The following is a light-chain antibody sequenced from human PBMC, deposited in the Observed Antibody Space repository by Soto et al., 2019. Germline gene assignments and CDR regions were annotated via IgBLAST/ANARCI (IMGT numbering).Light chain of an antibody. CDR3: QQYNNWPPST. Sequence: EIVLTQSPATLSLSPGERATLSCRASQSVSSYLAWYQQKPGQAPRLLIYDASNRATGIPARFSGSGSGRQFTLTISSLQSEDFAVYYCQQYNNWPPSTFGQGTRLEI. J-gene: IGKJ5*01. CDR2: DAS. CDR1: QSVSSY. V-gene: IGKV3-11*02.